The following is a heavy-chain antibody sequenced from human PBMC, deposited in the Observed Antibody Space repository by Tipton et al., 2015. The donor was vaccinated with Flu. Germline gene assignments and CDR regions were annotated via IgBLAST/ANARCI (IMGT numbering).Heavy chain of an antibody. CDR2: ISSSSSYI. CDR1: GFTFSSYS. CDR3: ARESPSYYDSSGYYLPGSYFDY. D-gene: IGHD3-22*01. Sequence: SLRLSCAASGFTFSSYSMNWVRQAPGKGLEWVSSISSSSSYIYYADSVKGRFTISRDNAKNSLYLQMNSLRAEDTAVYYCARESPSYYDSSGYYLPGSYFDYWGQGTLVTVSS. J-gene: IGHJ4*02. V-gene: IGHV3-21*01.